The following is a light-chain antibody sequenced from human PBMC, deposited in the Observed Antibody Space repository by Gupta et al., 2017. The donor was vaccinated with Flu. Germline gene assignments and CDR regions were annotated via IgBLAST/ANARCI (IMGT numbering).Light chain of an antibody. CDR3: QQYGSSPLIT. Sequence: EIVLTQSTGTLSLSPGERATLSCRASQSVSSSYLAWYQQKPGQAPRLLIYGASSRATGIPDRFSGSGSGTDFTLTISRLEPEDFAVYYCQQYGSSPLITFGQGTRLEMK. CDR1: QSVSSSY. CDR2: GAS. V-gene: IGKV3-20*01. J-gene: IGKJ5*01.